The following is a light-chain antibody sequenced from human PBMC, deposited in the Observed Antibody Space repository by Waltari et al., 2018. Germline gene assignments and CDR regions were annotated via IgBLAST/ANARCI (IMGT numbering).Light chain of an antibody. Sequence: IVMTQSPATLSVSPGERATFSCRASQSVTTNLAWYQQKPAQAPRLLIYGASPRATGVPASFSGSGSGTEFTLIISSLQSEDFAVYYCQQYNNWPPLFTFGPGTKVDI. J-gene: IGKJ3*01. V-gene: IGKV3-15*01. CDR1: QSVTTN. CDR2: GAS. CDR3: QQYNNWPPLFT.